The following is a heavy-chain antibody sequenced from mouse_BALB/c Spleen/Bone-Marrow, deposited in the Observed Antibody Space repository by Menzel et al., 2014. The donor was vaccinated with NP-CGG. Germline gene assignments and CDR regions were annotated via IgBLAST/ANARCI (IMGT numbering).Heavy chain of an antibody. CDR1: GYSITSASG. J-gene: IGHJ3*01. V-gene: IGHV3-1*02. CDR2: IHYSGNP. CDR3: AREARTTARFAY. D-gene: IGHD1-2*01. Sequence: EVMLVESVPALVKPSQSLSLTCTVTGYSITSASGWHWLRQFPGNNLEWLAYIHYSGNPDYNPSLKSRISIARDTSNNQFSLQLNSVTTEDTATYYCAREARTTARFAYWGQGTLVTVSA.